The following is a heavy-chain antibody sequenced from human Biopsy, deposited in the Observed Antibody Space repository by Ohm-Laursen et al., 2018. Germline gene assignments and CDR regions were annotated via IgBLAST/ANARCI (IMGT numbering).Heavy chain of an antibody. V-gene: IGHV3-11*01. CDR3: ARARDDFVVVPAAFFDS. Sequence: SLRLSCAAPGFTFSDHHMAWVRQAPGKGLEWLSYISSSGATIKYADSVKGRFTISRDNAKNSLYLRMNSLRAEDTAVYFCARARDDFVVVPAAFFDSWGQGILATVAS. CDR1: GFTFSDHH. CDR2: ISSSGATI. J-gene: IGHJ4*02. D-gene: IGHD2-15*01.